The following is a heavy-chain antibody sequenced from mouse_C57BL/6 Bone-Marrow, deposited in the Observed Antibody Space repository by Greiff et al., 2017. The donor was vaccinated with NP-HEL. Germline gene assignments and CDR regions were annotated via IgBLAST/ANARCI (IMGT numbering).Heavy chain of an antibody. CDR1: GFTFTDYY. V-gene: IGHV7-3*01. CDR2: IRNKANGYTT. CDR3: ARSYGSSWAWFAY. J-gene: IGHJ3*01. D-gene: IGHD1-1*01. Sequence: DVHLVESGGGLVQPGGSLSLSCAASGFTFTDYYMSWVRQPPGKALEWLGFIRNKANGYTTEYSASVKGRFTISRDNSQSILYLQMNALRAEDSATYYCARSYGSSWAWFAYWGQGTLVTVSA.